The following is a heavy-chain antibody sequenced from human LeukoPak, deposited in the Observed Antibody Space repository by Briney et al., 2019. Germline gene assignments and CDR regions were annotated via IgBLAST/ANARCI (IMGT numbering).Heavy chain of an antibody. Sequence: SETLSLTCTVSGGSISSYYWSWIRQPPGKGLEWIGYIYSSGSTNYNPSLKSRVTISVDTSKNQFSLRMSYVTAADTAVYFCAGELTYSGSHRNFDSWGQGTLVTVSS. J-gene: IGHJ4*02. D-gene: IGHD1-26*01. CDR2: IYSSGST. V-gene: IGHV4-59*12. CDR1: GGSISSYY. CDR3: AGELTYSGSHRNFDS.